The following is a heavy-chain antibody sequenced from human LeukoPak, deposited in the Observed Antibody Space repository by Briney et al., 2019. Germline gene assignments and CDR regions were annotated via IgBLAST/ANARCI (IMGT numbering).Heavy chain of an antibody. D-gene: IGHD6-19*01. J-gene: IGHJ4*02. CDR3: ARSQIPLLSIAVAPYYFDY. CDR2: IYHSGST. CDR1: GGSISSVGYS. Sequence: SETLSLTCAVSGGSISSVGYSWSWIRQPPGKGLEWIGYIYHSGSTYYNPSLKSRVTISVDRSKNQFSLKLSSVTAADSAVYYCARSQIPLLSIAVAPYYFDYWGQGTLVTVSS. V-gene: IGHV4-30-2*01.